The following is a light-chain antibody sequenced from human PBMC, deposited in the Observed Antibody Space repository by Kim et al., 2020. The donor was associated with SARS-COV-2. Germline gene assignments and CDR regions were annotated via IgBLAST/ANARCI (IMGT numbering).Light chain of an antibody. CDR2: DAF. J-gene: IGKJ4*01. CDR3: QQHYIYPLT. Sequence: ASTGDRVTITCRASQDISNSLAWYQQKPGKAPALLIYDAFTLQSGVSPRFSGSRSGTDFTLTISSLQSEDFATYYCQQHYIYPLTFGGGTKVDIK. V-gene: IGKV1-8*01. CDR1: QDISNS.